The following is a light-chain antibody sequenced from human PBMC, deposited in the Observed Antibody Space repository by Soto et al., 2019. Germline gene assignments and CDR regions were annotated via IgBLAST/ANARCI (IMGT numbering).Light chain of an antibody. CDR1: NIGSKS. V-gene: IGLV3-21*04. J-gene: IGLJ1*01. Sequence: SYELTQPPSVSVAPGKTARITCGGNNIGSKSVHWYQQKPGQDPVLVIYFDNDRPSGIPERFAGSNSGNTATLTISRVEAGDEADYYCQVWDSSGDHYVFGTGTKVTVL. CDR2: FDN. CDR3: QVWDSSGDHYV.